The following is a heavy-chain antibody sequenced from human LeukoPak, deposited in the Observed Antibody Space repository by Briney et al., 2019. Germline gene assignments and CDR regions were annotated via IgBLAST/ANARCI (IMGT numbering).Heavy chain of an antibody. CDR2: IKQDGSEK. Sequence: PGGSLRLSCAASGFTFSSYWMSWVRQAPGKGLEWVANIKQDGSEKYYVDSVKGRFTISRDNAKNSLYLQMNSLRAEDTAVYYCARDWFPYYYDSSGYDYWGQGTLVTVSS. CDR3: ARDWFPYYYDSSGYDY. J-gene: IGHJ4*02. CDR1: GFTFSSYW. D-gene: IGHD3-22*01. V-gene: IGHV3-7*01.